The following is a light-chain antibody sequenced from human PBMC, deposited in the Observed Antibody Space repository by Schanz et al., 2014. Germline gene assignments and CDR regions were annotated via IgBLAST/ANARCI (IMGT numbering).Light chain of an antibody. CDR2: RNN. J-gene: IGLJ3*02. CDR1: SSNIGSNY. CDR3: ASWDDSLYARV. V-gene: IGLV1-47*01. Sequence: QSVLTQPPSASGTPWQRVTISCSGSSSNIGSNYVYWYQQLPGTAPKLLIYRNNQRPSGVPDRFSGSKSGTSASLAISGLRSEDEADYYCASWDDSLYARVFGGGTKLTVL.